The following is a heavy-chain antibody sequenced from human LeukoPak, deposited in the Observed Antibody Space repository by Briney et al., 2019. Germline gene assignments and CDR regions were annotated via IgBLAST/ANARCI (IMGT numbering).Heavy chain of an antibody. CDR3: ARGAGATRGFYYYGMDV. CDR2: INPNSGGT. Sequence: GASVKVSCKASGYTFTGYYMHWVRQAPGQGLEWMGWINPNSGGTSYAQKFQGRVTMTRDTSISTAYMELSRLRSDDTAVYYCARGAGATRGFYYYGMDVWGQGTTVTVSS. CDR1: GYTFTGYY. V-gene: IGHV1-2*02. D-gene: IGHD1-26*01. J-gene: IGHJ6*02.